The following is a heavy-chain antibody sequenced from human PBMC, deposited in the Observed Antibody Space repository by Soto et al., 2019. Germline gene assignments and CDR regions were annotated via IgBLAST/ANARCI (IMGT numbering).Heavy chain of an antibody. J-gene: IGHJ4*02. D-gene: IGHD3-10*01. V-gene: IGHV4-31*03. CDR3: ARDGKVRGIDD. CDR1: GGSISSGGYY. CDR2: IYYSGST. Sequence: PSETLSLTCTVSGGSISSGGYYWSWIRQHPGKGLEWIGYIYYSGSTYYNPSLKSRVTISVDTSKNQFSLKLSSVTAADTAVYYCARDGKVRGIDDWGQGTLVTVSS.